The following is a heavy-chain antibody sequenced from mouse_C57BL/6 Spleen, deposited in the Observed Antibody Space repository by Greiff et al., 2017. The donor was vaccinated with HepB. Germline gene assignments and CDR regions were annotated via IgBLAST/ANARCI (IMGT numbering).Heavy chain of an antibody. CDR1: GYTFTDYN. J-gene: IGHJ4*01. CDR2: INPNNGGT. V-gene: IGHV1-18*01. D-gene: IGHD2-3*01. CDR3: ARGNDGYLYYYAMDY. Sequence: VQLQQSGPELVKPGASVKIPCKASGYTFTDYNMDWVKQSHGKSLEWIGDINPNNGGTIYNQKFKGKATLTVDKSSSTAYMELRSLTSEDTAVYYCARGNDGYLYYYAMDYWGQGTSVTVSS.